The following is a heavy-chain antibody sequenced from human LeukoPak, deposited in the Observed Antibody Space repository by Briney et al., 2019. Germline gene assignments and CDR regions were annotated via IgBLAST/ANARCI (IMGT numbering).Heavy chain of an antibody. V-gene: IGHV3-7*05. Sequence: VQPGGSLRLSCAASGFTFSSYWMSWVRQAPGKGLEWVANIKQDGSEKYYVASVKGRFTISRDNAKNSLYVQMNSLRAEDTAVYYCASWSSSGWFDYWGQGTLVTVSS. J-gene: IGHJ4*02. CDR1: GFTFSSYW. CDR3: ASWSSSGWFDY. CDR2: IKQDGSEK. D-gene: IGHD6-19*01.